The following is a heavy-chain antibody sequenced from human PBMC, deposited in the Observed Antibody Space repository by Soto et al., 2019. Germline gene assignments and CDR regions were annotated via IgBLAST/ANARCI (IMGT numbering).Heavy chain of an antibody. J-gene: IGHJ4*02. Sequence: QVQLVQPGADVEKPGSSVKVACKASGGTTSSYTISWVRQSPGQGLEWMGNIVPMINKVDYAQKFQGRVTITADKSTRTVYMELSSLKSEDTAVYFCALRTGNWNPLADWGQGTLVTVSS. CDR2: IVPMINKV. CDR3: ALRTGNWNPLAD. V-gene: IGHV1-69*02. D-gene: IGHD1-1*01. CDR1: GGTTSSYT.